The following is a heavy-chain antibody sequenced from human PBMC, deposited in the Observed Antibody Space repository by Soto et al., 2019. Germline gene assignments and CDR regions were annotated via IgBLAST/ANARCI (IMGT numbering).Heavy chain of an antibody. CDR1: GYTFTGYY. V-gene: IGHV1-2*02. J-gene: IGHJ4*02. CDR3: ASGGHTAGNYYLDY. CDR2: ISPHRGGP. Sequence: ASVKVSCKASGYTFTGYYIHWVRQAPGQGLEWMGSISPHRGGPNYAQRFQGRVPMTRDMSMTTVYMEMSGLTSDDTAVSYCASGGHTAGNYYLDYWHQRTRGT. D-gene: IGHD3-16*01.